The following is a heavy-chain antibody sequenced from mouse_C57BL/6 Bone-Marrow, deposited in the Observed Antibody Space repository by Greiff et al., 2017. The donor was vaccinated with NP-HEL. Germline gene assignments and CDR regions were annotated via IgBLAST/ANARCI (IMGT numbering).Heavy chain of an antibody. J-gene: IGHJ1*03. CDR3: ARREGGITTRYFDV. Sequence: QVTLKECGPGILQSSQTLSLTCSFSGFSLSTSGMGVSWIRQPSGKGLEWLAHIYWDDDKRYNPSLKSRLTISKDTSRNQVFLKITSVDTADTATYYCARREGGITTRYFDVWGTGTTVTVSS. D-gene: IGHD1-1*01. CDR1: GFSLSTSGMG. CDR2: IYWDDDK. V-gene: IGHV8-12*01.